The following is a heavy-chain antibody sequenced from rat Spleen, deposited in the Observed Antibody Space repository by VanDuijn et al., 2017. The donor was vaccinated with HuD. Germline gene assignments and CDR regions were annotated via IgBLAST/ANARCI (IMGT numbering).Heavy chain of an antibody. CDR1: GFSLTSNG. Sequence: QVHLKESGPGLVQSSQTLSLTCTVSGFSLTSNGVSWVRQPPGEGLEWIAAISTGGNTYYNSALKSRLSISRDPSKSQVFLKMNSLQTEDTAIYFCTRETIVSPYWGQGVMVTVSS. D-gene: IGHD1-11*01. CDR2: ISTGGNT. J-gene: IGHJ2*01. CDR3: TRETIVSPY. V-gene: IGHV2S12*01.